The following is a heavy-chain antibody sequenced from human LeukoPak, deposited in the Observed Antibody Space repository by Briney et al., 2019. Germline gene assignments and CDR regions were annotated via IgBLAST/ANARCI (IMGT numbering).Heavy chain of an antibody. V-gene: IGHV4-61*02. CDR1: GGSISSGSYY. J-gene: IGHJ4*02. CDR2: IYTSGST. D-gene: IGHD6-13*01. CDR3: ARDPGIAAA. Sequence: SQTLSLTCTVSGGSISSGSYYWRWIRQPAGTGLEWIGRIYTSGSTNYNPSLKSRVTISVDTSKNQFSLKLSSVTAADTAVYYCARDPGIAAAWGQGTLVTVSS.